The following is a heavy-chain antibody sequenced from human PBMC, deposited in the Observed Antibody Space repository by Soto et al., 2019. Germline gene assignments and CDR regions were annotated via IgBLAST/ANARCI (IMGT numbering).Heavy chain of an antibody. J-gene: IGHJ4*02. CDR3: ARGGFAPFDY. CDR2: IYSGGSA. CDR1: GFTVSSAY. V-gene: IGHV3-53*02. Sequence: EVQLVETGGGLIQPGGSLRLSCAASGFTVSSAYMSWVRQAPGKGLEWVSVIYSGGSAYYADSLKGRFTISRDNSKNTLNLQMNSLRAEDTAVYYCARGGFAPFDYWGQGTMVTVSS.